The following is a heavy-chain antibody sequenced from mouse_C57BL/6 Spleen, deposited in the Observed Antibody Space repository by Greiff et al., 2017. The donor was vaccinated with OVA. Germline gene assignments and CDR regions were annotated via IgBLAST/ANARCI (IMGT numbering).Heavy chain of an antibody. Sequence: EVQRVESGPGLVKPSPSLSLTCSVTGYSITSGYYWNWIRQFPGNKLEWMGYISYDGSNNYNPSLKNRISITRDTSTNQFFLKLNSVTTEDTATYYCARGPNYSNHWYFDVWGTGTTVTVSS. D-gene: IGHD2-5*01. J-gene: IGHJ1*03. CDR2: ISYDGSN. V-gene: IGHV3-6*01. CDR3: ARGPNYSNHWYFDV. CDR1: GYSITSGYY.